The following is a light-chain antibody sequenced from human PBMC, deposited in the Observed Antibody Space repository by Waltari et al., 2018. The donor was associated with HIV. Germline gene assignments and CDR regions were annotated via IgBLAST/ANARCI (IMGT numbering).Light chain of an antibody. V-gene: IGKV3-20*01. Sequence: EIVLTQSPGTLSLSPGERAALSCRASQSVSSSHLAWYQQKPGQPPRLLIYNVSTRATGVPGRFSGGESGTDLTLTISGLEPEDFAMYYCQQYVHLPTFGPGTRVDIK. CDR1: QSVSSSH. J-gene: IGKJ3*01. CDR2: NVS. CDR3: QQYVHLPT.